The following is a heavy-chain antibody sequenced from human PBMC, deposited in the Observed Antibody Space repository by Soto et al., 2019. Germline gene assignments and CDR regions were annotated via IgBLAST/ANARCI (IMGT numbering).Heavy chain of an antibody. CDR2: ISYDESNK. J-gene: IGHJ6*04. CDR1: GFSLNSYA. V-gene: IGHV3-30-3*01. D-gene: IGHD2-2*02. Sequence: PGGSLRLSCAASGFSLNSYAMHWVRQAPGKGLEWVAVISYDESNKFYGDSVKGRFTISRDNSKDTVYLQMDSLRTEDTAVYYGESDCSSHTCYRQGGMDVWGKGTTVTVS. CDR3: ESDCSSHTCYRQGGMDV.